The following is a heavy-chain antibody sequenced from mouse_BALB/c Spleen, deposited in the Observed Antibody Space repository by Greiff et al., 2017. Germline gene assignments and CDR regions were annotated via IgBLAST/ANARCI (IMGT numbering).Heavy chain of an antibody. CDR1: GYTFTDYA. CDR2: ISTYYGDA. V-gene: IGHV1S137*01. D-gene: IGHD1-1*01. CDR3: ARGATVVATNFDY. Sequence: QVQLQQSAAELARPGASVKMSCKGSGYTFTDYAMHWVKQSHAKSLEWIGVISTYYGDASYNQKFKGKATMTVDKSSSTAYMELARLTSEDSAIYYCARGATVVATNFDYWGQGTTLTVSS. J-gene: IGHJ2*01.